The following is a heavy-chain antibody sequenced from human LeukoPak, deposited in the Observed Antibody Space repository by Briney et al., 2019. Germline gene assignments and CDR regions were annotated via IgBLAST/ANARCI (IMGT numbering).Heavy chain of an antibody. CDR2: IYYSGST. V-gene: IGHV4-59*01. D-gene: IGHD3-10*01. CDR3: ARGQRGFGVQYGMDV. Sequence: SETLSLTCIVSGGSISNYYWNWIRQHPGKGLEWIGYIYYSGSTNYSPSPKSRVSISVDTSKNQFSLKLTSVTAADTAVYYCARGQRGFGVQYGMDVWGKGTTVTVSS. J-gene: IGHJ6*04. CDR1: GGSISNYY.